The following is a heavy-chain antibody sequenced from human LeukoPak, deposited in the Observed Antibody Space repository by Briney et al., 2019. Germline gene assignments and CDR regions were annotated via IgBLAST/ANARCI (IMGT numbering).Heavy chain of an antibody. CDR2: INPNSGGT. V-gene: IGHV1-2*02. CDR3: ASGRGYYYDSSGSKSPYDY. Sequence: ASVKVSCKASGYTFTGYYMHWVRQAPGQGLEWMGWINPNSGGTNYAQKFQGRVTMTRDTSISTAYMELSRLRSDDTAVYYCASGRGYYYDSSGSKSPYDYWGQGTLVTVSP. D-gene: IGHD3-22*01. J-gene: IGHJ4*02. CDR1: GYTFTGYY.